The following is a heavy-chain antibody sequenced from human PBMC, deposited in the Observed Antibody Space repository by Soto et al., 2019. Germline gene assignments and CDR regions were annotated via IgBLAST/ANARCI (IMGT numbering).Heavy chain of an antibody. D-gene: IGHD1-26*01. Sequence: SVKVSCKASGGTFSSYAISWVRQAPGQGLEWMGGIIPIFGTANYAQKFQGRVTITADESTSTAYMELSSLRSEDTAVYYCARDSGSYYYYYYGMDVWGQGTTVTVSS. J-gene: IGHJ6*02. CDR2: IIPIFGTA. CDR3: ARDSGSYYYYYYGMDV. V-gene: IGHV1-69*13. CDR1: GGTFSSYA.